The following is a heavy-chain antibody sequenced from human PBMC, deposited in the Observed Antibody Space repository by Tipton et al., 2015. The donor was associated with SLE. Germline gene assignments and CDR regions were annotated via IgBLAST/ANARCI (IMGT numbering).Heavy chain of an antibody. CDR3: ARVAVGDFDY. J-gene: IGHJ4*02. CDR1: GGSISSGGYS. D-gene: IGHD3-16*01. Sequence: TLSLTCAVSGGSISSGGYSWSWIRQPPGKGLEWIGYIYHSGSTYYNPSLKSRVTISVDRPKNQFSLKLSSVTAADTAVYYCARVAVGDFDYWGQGTLVTVSS. V-gene: IGHV4-30-2*01. CDR2: IYHSGST.